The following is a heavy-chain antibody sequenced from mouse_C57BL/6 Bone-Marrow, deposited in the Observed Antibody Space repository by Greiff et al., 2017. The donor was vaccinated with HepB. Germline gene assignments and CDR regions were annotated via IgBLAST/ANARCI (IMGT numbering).Heavy chain of an antibody. CDR1: GYTFTDYY. V-gene: IGHV1-26*01. D-gene: IGHD2-4*01. CDR3: ARRLRRWFAY. J-gene: IGHJ3*01. CDR2: INPNNGGT. Sequence: EVQLQQSGPELVKPGASVKISCKASGYTFTDYYMNWVKQSHGKSLEWIGDINPNNGGTSYNQKFKGKATLTVDKSSSTAYMERRSLTSEDSAVYYCARRLRRWFAYWGQGTLVTVSA.